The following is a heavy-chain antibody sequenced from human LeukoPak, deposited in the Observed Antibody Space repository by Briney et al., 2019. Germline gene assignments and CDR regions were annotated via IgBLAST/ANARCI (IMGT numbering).Heavy chain of an antibody. CDR1: GFTFSSYW. V-gene: IGHV3-74*01. Sequence: GGSLRLSCAASGFTFSSYWMHWVRQAPGKGLVWVSRINSDGSSTSYADSVKGRFTISRDSAKNTLYLQMNSLRAEDTAVYYCAGLPEALYYYYYMDVWGKGTTVTISS. CDR3: AGLPEALYYYYYMDV. J-gene: IGHJ6*03. CDR2: INSDGSST.